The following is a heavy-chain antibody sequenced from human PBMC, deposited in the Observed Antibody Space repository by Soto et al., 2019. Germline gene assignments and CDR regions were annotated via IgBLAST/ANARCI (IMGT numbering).Heavy chain of an antibody. CDR2: ISKDGSNK. CDR3: AKVIRADRTSSNFYYYSGMDV. J-gene: IGHJ6*02. D-gene: IGHD6-6*01. V-gene: IGHV3-30*18. Sequence: QVQMVESGGGVVQPGRSLRLSCAASGFSFSTYGMHWVRQAPGKGLEWMAVISKDGSNKYYADSVKGRFTISRDNSKDTLFLHMNSLRGEDTAIYYWAKVIRADRTSSNFYYYSGMDVWGQVTTVTLSS. CDR1: GFSFSTYG.